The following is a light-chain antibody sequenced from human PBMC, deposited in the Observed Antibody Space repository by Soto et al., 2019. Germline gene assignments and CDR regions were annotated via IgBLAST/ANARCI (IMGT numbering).Light chain of an antibody. CDR1: SSDVGSYNL. V-gene: IGLV2-23*02. CDR3: CSYAGRSHYV. Sequence: QSALTQPASVSGSPGQSITISCTGVSSDVGSYNLVSWYRQHPDKAPQLMIYEVTKRPSGVSNRFSGSKSSNTASLTISGLQTEDEADYYCCSYAGRSHYVFGTGTKLTVL. J-gene: IGLJ1*01. CDR2: EVT.